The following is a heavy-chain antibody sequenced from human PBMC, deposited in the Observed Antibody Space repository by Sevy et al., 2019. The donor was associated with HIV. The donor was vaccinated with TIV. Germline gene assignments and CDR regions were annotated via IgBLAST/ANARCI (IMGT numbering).Heavy chain of an antibody. Sequence: GGSLRLSCAASGLTFSDYYMSWIRQAPGKGLEWISDISSGGSHKNYADSVKGRFIISRDNAKDSLYLQLNSLRAGDTAVYYCARDRRNYGGQYFDFWGQGTLVTVSS. CDR1: GLTFSDYY. D-gene: IGHD4-17*01. J-gene: IGHJ4*02. V-gene: IGHV3-11*06. CDR3: ARDRRNYGGQYFDF. CDR2: ISSGGSHK.